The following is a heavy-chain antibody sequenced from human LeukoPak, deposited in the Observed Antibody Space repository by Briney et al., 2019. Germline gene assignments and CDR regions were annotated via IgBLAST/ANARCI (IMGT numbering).Heavy chain of an antibody. CDR3: AKEMYTSSCYWFDY. Sequence: GGSLRLSCAASGFTFSSYAMSWVRQAPGKGVEWVSAISGSGGRTYYADSVKGRFTISKDNSKNTLYLQMNSLRAEDTAVYYCAKEMYTSSCYWFDYWGQGTLVTVSS. J-gene: IGHJ4*02. D-gene: IGHD6-13*01. CDR2: ISGSGGRT. V-gene: IGHV3-23*01. CDR1: GFTFSSYA.